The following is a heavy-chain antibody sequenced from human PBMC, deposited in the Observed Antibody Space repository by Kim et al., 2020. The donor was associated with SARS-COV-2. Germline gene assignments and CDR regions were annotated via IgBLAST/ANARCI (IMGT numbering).Heavy chain of an antibody. CDR3: ARDQGLRYFDVVMAVGGVDV. CDR1: GFSSYG. CDR2: ISYDGSNK. V-gene: IGHV3-30-3*01. J-gene: IGHJ6*01. D-gene: IGHD3-9*01. Sequence: GGSLRLSCAASGFSSYGMHWVCQAPGKGLEWVAVISYDGSNKYYADSVKGRFTISSYSSKNTLYLQMNSLRAEDTAVYFCARDQGLRYFDVVMAVGGVDV.